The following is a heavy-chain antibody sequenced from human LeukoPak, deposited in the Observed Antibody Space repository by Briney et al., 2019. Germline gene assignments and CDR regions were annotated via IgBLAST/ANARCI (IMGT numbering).Heavy chain of an antibody. V-gene: IGHV3-7*01. D-gene: IGHD5-24*01. J-gene: IGHJ4*02. CDR3: ARETPRRGETRDGYR. Sequence: GGSLRLACAASGFTFSSHGMHWVRQAPGKGLECLANIKQDGSETYYADSVKGRFTISRDNAKNSLYLQMNSLRAEDTAVYYCARETPRRGETRDGYRWGQGTLVTVSS. CDR1: GFTFSSHG. CDR2: IKQDGSET.